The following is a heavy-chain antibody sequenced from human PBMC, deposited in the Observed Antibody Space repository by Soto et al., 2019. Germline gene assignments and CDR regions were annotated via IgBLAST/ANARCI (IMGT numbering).Heavy chain of an antibody. CDR1: GFTVSSNY. V-gene: IGHV3-53*01. J-gene: IGHJ6*02. CDR3: ARGITIFGVVGGMDV. Sequence: GGSLRLSCAASGFTVSSNYMSWVRQAPGKGLGWVSVIYSGGSTYYADSVKGRFTISRDNSKNTLYLQMNSLRAEDTAVYYCARGITIFGVVGGMDVWGQGTTVTVSS. D-gene: IGHD3-3*01. CDR2: IYSGGST.